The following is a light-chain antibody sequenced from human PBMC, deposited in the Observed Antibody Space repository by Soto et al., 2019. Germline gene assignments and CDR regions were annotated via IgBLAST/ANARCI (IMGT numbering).Light chain of an antibody. CDR3: AACDDSLNGPYV. CDR1: NSNIGRNA. V-gene: IGLV1-36*01. J-gene: IGLJ1*01. Sequence: QSVLTQPPSVSEAPRRRVTISCSGSNSNIGRNAVNWYQQVPGKAPKLLIYYDDLLPSGVSDRFSGSKSATSASLAISGLQSGDEADYYCAACDDSLNGPYVFGTGTKVTVL. CDR2: YDD.